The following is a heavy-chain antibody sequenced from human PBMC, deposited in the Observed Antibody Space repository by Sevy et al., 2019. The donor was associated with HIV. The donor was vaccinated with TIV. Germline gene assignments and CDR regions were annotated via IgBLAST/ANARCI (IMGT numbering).Heavy chain of an antibody. CDR2: IYYSGNT. CDR1: GGSISSGDYY. D-gene: IGHD3-10*01. V-gene: IGHV4-30-4*01. CDR3: ARDRNVVRGVILDP. J-gene: IGHJ5*02. Sequence: SETLSLTCTVSGGSISSGDYYWSWIRQPPGKGLEWIGYIYYSGNTYYNPSLKSRVTISVDTSKNQFSLKLSSVTAADTAVYYCARDRNVVRGVILDPWGQGTLVTVSS.